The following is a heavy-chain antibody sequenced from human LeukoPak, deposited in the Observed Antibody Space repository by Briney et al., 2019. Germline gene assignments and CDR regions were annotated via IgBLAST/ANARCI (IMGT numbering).Heavy chain of an antibody. CDR2: INPSGGST. V-gene: IGHV1-46*01. D-gene: IGHD6-19*01. CDR3: ARGERIAVAGRLSRSLDY. CDR1: GYTFTCYY. Sequence: ASVKVSCKASGYTFTCYYMHWVRQAPGQGLEWMGIINPSGGSTSYAQKFQGRVTMTRDTSTSTVYMELSSLRSEDTAVYYCARGERIAVAGRLSRSLDYWGQGTLVTVSS. J-gene: IGHJ4*02.